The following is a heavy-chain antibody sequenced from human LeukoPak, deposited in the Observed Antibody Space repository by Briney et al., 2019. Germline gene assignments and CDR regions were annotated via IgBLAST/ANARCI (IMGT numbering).Heavy chain of an antibody. V-gene: IGHV4-59*01. J-gene: IGHJ3*02. D-gene: IGHD1-1*01. CDR1: GGSISSYY. CDR3: AREYSAFEI. CDR2: IHYSGST. Sequence: SETLSLTCTVSGGSISSYYWSWIRQPPGKGLEWIGCIHYSGSTSHNPSLKSRITISVDTSKNQLSLILNSVTAADTAVYYCAREYSAFEIWGQGTMVTVSS.